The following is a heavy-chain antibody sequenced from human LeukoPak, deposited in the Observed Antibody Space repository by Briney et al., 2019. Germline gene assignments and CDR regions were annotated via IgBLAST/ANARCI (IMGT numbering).Heavy chain of an antibody. V-gene: IGHV3-30*07. CDR2: ISYDGSNK. CDR3: AGGTYYGSGTRPGYLDY. D-gene: IGHD3-10*01. Sequence: GGSLRLSCAASGFTFSSYAMHWVRQAPGKGLEWVAVISYDGSNKYYADSVKGRFTISRDSSRNTVFLQMNNLRAEDTALYYCAGGTYYGSGTRPGYLDYWGLGTLITVSS. J-gene: IGHJ4*02. CDR1: GFTFSSYA.